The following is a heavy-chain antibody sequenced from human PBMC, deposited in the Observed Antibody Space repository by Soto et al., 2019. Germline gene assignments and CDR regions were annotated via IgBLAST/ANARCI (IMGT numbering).Heavy chain of an antibody. CDR1: EFTFSSYG. D-gene: IGHD3-22*01. V-gene: IGHV3-30*18. J-gene: IGHJ4*02. Sequence: QVQLVESGGGVVQPGRSLTLSCAASEFTFSSYGIHWVRQAPGKGLEWAAVISYDGSKKQYADSVKGRFTISRDNSKNTLHLQMNSLRAEDTAVYYCAKDTYYHDTTGYYVFDYWGQGTLVTVSS. CDR3: AKDTYYHDTTGYYVFDY. CDR2: ISYDGSKK.